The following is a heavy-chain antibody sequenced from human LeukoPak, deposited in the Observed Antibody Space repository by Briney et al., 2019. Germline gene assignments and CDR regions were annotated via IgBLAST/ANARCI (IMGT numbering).Heavy chain of an antibody. CDR2: VSYSGST. V-gene: IGHV4-59*01. J-gene: IGHJ4*02. D-gene: IGHD4-17*01. CDR1: GGSISSYF. Sequence: SETLSLTCTVSGGSISSYFWSWIRQPSGKGLEWIGYVSYSGSTNYNPSLRSRVTISVDMSKNQFSLKLTSVTAADTAVYYCARVTGGYGEYYFDYWGQGTLVTVSS. CDR3: ARVTGGYGEYYFDY.